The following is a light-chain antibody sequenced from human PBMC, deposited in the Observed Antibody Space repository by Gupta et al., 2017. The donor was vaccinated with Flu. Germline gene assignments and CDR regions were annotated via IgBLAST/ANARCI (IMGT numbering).Light chain of an antibody. CDR2: EVN. J-gene: IGLJ3*02. CDR1: SSDVGRYNY. Sequence: QSALTQPASVSGSPGQSITISCTGTSSDVGRYNYVSWYQHHPGKPPKLMIDEVNNRPSGISNRFAATKAGNTASLTISVLQAEDEAYYYCSSYTSSSIWVFGGGTRLTVL. CDR3: SSYTSSSIWV. V-gene: IGLV2-14*01.